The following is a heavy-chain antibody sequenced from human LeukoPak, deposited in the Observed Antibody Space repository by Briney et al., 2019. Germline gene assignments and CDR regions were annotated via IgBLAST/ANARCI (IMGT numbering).Heavy chain of an antibody. V-gene: IGHV4-34*01. J-gene: IGHJ4*02. CDR1: GGSFSGYY. CDR2: INHSGST. D-gene: IGHD6-13*01. Sequence: SETLSLTCAVYGGSFSGYYWSWIRHPPGKGLEWIGEINHSGSTNYNPSLKSRVTISVDTSKNQFSLKLSSVTAADTAVYYCARGQAAAGGGYEYWGQGTLVTVSS. CDR3: ARGQAAAGGGYEY.